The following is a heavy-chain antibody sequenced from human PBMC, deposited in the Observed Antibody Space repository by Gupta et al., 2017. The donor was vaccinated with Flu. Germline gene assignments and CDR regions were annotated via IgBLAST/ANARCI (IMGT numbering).Heavy chain of an antibody. CDR3: AKGGVDIVATIHYYYGMDV. CDR2: ISWNSGSI. Sequence: EVQLVESGGGLVQPGRSLRLSCAASGFTFDDYAMHWVRQAPGKGLEWVSGISWNSGSIGYADSVKGRFTISRDNAKNSLYLQMNSLRAEDTALYYCAKGGVDIVATIHYYYGMDVWGQGTTVTVSS. J-gene: IGHJ6*02. CDR1: GFTFDDYA. V-gene: IGHV3-9*01. D-gene: IGHD5-12*01.